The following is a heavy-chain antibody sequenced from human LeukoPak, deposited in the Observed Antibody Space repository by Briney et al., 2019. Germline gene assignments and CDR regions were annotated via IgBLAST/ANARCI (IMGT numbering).Heavy chain of an antibody. CDR2: IYSTGST. CDR3: ARGIADPYSFDS. CDR1: GGSINFYY. D-gene: IGHD6-13*01. J-gene: IGHJ4*02. V-gene: IGHV4-4*07. Sequence: SETLSLTCTVSGGSINFYYWSWIRQPAGKGLEWIGRIYSTGSTNYSPSLKSRVTMSVDKSKNQFSLNLSSVTAADTAVYYCARGIADPYSFDSWGQGALVTVSS.